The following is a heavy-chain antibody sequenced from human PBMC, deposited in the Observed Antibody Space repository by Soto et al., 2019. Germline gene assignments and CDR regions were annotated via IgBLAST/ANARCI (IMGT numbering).Heavy chain of an antibody. CDR2: IDHGGTT. CDR3: ATAHVMVVAGRTFDY. CDR1: GYSISSGSY. V-gene: IGHV4-38-2*02. Sequence: PSETLSLTCTVSGYSISSGSYWGWIRQPPGKGPEWIASIDHGGTTFYNPSLKSRVTVSVDKSNNQFSLKLRSVTAADTAVYYCATAHVMVVAGRTFDYWGHGTLVTVSS. J-gene: IGHJ4*01. D-gene: IGHD6-19*01.